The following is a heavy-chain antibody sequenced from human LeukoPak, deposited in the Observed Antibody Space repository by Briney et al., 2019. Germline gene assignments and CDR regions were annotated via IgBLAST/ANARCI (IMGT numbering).Heavy chain of an antibody. CDR3: ANHSDTAMVYAY. Sequence: GGSLRLSCAASGFTLSSYAMRWVRQAPGKGLEWVSGISDSGSSTYYADSVKGRFTISRDNSKNTLNLQMNSLRAEDTAVYYCANHSDTAMVYAYWGQGTLVTVSS. J-gene: IGHJ4*02. CDR1: GFTLSSYA. V-gene: IGHV3-23*01. CDR2: ISDSGSST. D-gene: IGHD5-18*01.